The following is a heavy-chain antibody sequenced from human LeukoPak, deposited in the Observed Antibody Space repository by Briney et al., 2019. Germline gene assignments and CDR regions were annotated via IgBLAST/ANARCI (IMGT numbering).Heavy chain of an antibody. J-gene: IGHJ4*02. Sequence: SETLSLTCTVSGASISSSSYYWSWIRQPPGEGLEWIGTIYYTGYTYYNPSLKSRVTVSVDTSKSQFSLKLNSVTAADTAVYYCARIDNRHDRPFDSWGQGSLVTVSS. V-gene: IGHV4-39*01. CDR3: ARIDNRHDRPFDS. CDR2: IYYTGYT. D-gene: IGHD1-20*01. CDR1: GASISSSSYY.